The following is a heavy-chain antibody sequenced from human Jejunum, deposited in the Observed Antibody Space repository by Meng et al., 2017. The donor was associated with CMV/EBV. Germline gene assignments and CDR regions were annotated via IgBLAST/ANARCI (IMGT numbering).Heavy chain of an antibody. Sequence: AASGFTFSNYEMNWVRQAPGKGLEWVSYITGGGTTISYADSVKGRFTISRDNAKNSLYLQMNSLRAEDTAVYYCARDTAAAGIDYWGQGTVVTVSS. D-gene: IGHD6-13*01. CDR1: GFTFSNYE. V-gene: IGHV3-48*03. CDR3: ARDTAAAGIDY. J-gene: IGHJ4*02. CDR2: ITGGGTTI.